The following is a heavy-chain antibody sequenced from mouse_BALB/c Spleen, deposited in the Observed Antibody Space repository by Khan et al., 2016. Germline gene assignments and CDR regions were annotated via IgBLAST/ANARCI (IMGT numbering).Heavy chain of an antibody. D-gene: IGHD3-1*01. V-gene: IGHV1-7*01. CDR2: INPSTGYT. CDR3: ASSVYCDY. CDR1: GYTFTSYW. Sequence: QVQLQQSGAELAKPGASVKMSCKASGYTFTSYWMNWVKQRPGQGLEWIGYINPSTGYTEYNQKFKDKATLTADKSSSTAYLQLSSLTSEDPAAYYCASSVYCDYWGQGTTLAVSS. J-gene: IGHJ2*01.